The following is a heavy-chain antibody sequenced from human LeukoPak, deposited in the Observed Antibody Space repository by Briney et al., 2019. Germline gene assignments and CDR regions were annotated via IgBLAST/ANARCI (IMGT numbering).Heavy chain of an antibody. CDR1: GGSISSIS. CDR2: ISSSSSTI. CDR3: AKLSIVVVVAATPTFDY. V-gene: IGHV3-48*01. Sequence: ETLSLTCAVSGGSISSISSNNWAWIRQAPGKGLEWVSYISSSSSTIYYADSVKGRFTISRDNSKNTLYLQMNSLRAEDTAVYYCAKLSIVVVVAATPTFDYWGQGTLVTVSS. D-gene: IGHD2-15*01. J-gene: IGHJ4*02.